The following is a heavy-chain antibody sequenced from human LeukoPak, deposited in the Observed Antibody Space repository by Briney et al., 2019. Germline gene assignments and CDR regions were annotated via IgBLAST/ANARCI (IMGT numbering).Heavy chain of an antibody. J-gene: IGHJ4*02. CDR1: GFTFSSYS. D-gene: IGHD3-10*01. CDR2: ISSSSSTI. Sequence: PGGSLRLSCAASGFTFSSYSMNWVRQAPGKGLEWVSYISSSSSTIYYADSVKGRFTISRDNAKNSLYLQMNSLRAEDTAVYYCASEWDYHYGSGSDWGQGTLVTVSS. CDR3: ASEWDYHYGSGSD. V-gene: IGHV3-48*01.